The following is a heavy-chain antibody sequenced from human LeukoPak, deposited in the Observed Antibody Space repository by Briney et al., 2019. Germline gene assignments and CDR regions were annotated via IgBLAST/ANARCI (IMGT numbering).Heavy chain of an antibody. D-gene: IGHD2-21*01. J-gene: IGHJ5*02. CDR3: ARDLLGVVVIAHNWFDP. Sequence: ASVKVSCKASGGTFSSHTISWVRQAPGQGLEWMGRIIPILGTANYAQKFQGRVTITADKSTSTAYMVLSSLRSEDTAVYYCARDLLGVVVIAHNWFDPWGQGTLVSVSS. CDR2: IIPILGTA. CDR1: GGTFSSHT. V-gene: IGHV1-69*08.